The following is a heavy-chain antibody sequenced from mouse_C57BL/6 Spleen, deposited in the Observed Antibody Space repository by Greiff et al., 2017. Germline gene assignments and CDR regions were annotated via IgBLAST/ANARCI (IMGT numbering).Heavy chain of an antibody. J-gene: IGHJ1*03. CDR3: ARRRDDYRWYFDV. CDR1: GYTFTSYW. CDR2: IYPSDSET. V-gene: IGHV1-61*01. D-gene: IGHD2-4*01. Sequence: VQLQQPGAELVRPGSSVKLSCKASGYTFTSYWMDWVKQRPGQGLEWIGNIYPSDSETHYNQKFKDKATLTVDKSSSTAYMQLSSLTSEDSAVYYCARRRDDYRWYFDVWGTGTTVTVSS.